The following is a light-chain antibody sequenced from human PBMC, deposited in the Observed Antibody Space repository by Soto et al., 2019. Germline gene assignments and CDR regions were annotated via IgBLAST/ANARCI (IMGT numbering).Light chain of an antibody. CDR3: SSYAASSHYV. CDR1: SSDVGRYNY. CDR2: EVS. Sequence: SVLTQPPSASGSPGESVAISCTGTSSDVGRYNYISWYQQHPGKAPKLMIYEVSKRPSGVPDRFSGSKSGNTASLTVSGLQAEDEADYYCSSYAASSHYVFGTGTNVTVL. J-gene: IGLJ1*01. V-gene: IGLV2-8*01.